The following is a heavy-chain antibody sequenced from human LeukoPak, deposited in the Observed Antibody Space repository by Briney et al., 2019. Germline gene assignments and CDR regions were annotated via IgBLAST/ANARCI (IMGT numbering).Heavy chain of an antibody. Sequence: PGGSLRLSCAASRFTFSDYYMSWIRQAPGKGLEWVSSISSTGTTIYYADSVKGRFTIPRDNTKNSLYLQMNSLRAEDTAVYYCARDPGLRDGYNFAFDIWGQGTMVTVSS. CDR2: ISSTGTTI. D-gene: IGHD5-24*01. J-gene: IGHJ3*02. CDR3: ARDPGLRDGYNFAFDI. CDR1: RFTFSDYY. V-gene: IGHV3-11*01.